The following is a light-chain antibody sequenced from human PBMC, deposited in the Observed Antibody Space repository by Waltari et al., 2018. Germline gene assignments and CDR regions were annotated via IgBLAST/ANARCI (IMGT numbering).Light chain of an antibody. Sequence: QTVVTQEPSLSVSPGGTVTPTCALSSGSVSTTSYATWYQQSPGQAPRTLVYKADSRSSGVPDRFSGSILGNKAALTITGAQADDESDYYCALYMGSGIWVFGGGTKLTVL. V-gene: IGLV8-61*01. J-gene: IGLJ3*02. CDR1: SGSVSTTSY. CDR2: KAD. CDR3: ALYMGSGIWV.